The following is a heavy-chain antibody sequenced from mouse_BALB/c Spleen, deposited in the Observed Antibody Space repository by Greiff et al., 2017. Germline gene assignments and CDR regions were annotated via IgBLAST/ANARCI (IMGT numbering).Heavy chain of an antibody. CDR3: ASPFLYDGYYPAWFAY. V-gene: IGHV3-8*02. D-gene: IGHD2-3*01. J-gene: IGHJ3*01. CDR2: ISYSGST. Sequence: EVMLVESGPSLVKPSQTLSLTCSVTGDSITSGYWNWIRKFPGNKLEYMGYISYSGSTYYNPSLKSRISITRDTSKNQYYLQLNSVTTEDTATYYCASPFLYDGYYPAWFAYWGQGTLVTVSA. CDR1: GDSITSGY.